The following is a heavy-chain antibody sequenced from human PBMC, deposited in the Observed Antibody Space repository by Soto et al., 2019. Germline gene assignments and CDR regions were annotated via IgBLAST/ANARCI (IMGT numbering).Heavy chain of an antibody. J-gene: IGHJ4*02. V-gene: IGHV4-34*01. CDR2: INHSGST. Sequence: SETLSLTCAVYGGSFSGYYWSWIRQPPGKGLEWIGEINHSGSTNYNPSLKSRVTISVDTSKNQFSLKLSSVTAADTAVYYCAARAPSYDILTGYQYYFDYWGQGTLVTVSS. CDR3: AARAPSYDILTGYQYYFDY. CDR1: GGSFSGYY. D-gene: IGHD3-9*01.